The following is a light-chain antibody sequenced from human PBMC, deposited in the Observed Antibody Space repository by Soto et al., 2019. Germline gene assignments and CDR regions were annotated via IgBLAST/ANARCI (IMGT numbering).Light chain of an antibody. CDR2: AAS. Sequence: DIQMTQSPSSLSASVGDRVTITCQASQDITNFLNWYQQKPGKAPKLLIYAASNLETGVPSRFSGGGSGADFTFTISSLQPEDVATYYCQQYDILPWTFGQGTKVEIK. CDR1: QDITNF. J-gene: IGKJ1*01. V-gene: IGKV1-33*01. CDR3: QQYDILPWT.